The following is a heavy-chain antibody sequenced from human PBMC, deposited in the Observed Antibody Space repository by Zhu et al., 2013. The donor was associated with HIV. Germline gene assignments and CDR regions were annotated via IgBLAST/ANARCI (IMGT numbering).Heavy chain of an antibody. CDR3: ARDIGLRGFDY. V-gene: IGHV1-18*01. CDR2: ISAYNGNT. D-gene: IGHD4-17*01. CDR1: LHFTSYG. J-gene: IGHJ4*02. Sequence: QVQLVQSGAEVKKPGAVSEGLLQGFWLHFTSYGISWVRQAPGQGLEWMGWISAYNGNTNYAQKLQGRVTMTTDTSTSTAYMELRSLRSDDTAVYYCARDIGLRGFDYWGQGTLVTVSS.